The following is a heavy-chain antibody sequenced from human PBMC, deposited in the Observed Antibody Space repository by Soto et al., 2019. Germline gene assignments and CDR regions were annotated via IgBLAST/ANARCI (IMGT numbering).Heavy chain of an antibody. V-gene: IGHV4-61*01. CDR2: IYYSGST. CDR1: GGSVSSGSYY. Sequence: PSETLSLTCTVSGGSVSSGSYYWSWIRQPPGKGLEWIGYIYYSGSTNYNPSLKCRVTISVDTSKNQFSLKLSSVTAADTAVYYCARDHYDPPYCGGDCYSGPPDWGQGTLVTVSS. CDR3: ARDHYDPPYCGGDCYSGPPD. J-gene: IGHJ4*02. D-gene: IGHD2-21*02.